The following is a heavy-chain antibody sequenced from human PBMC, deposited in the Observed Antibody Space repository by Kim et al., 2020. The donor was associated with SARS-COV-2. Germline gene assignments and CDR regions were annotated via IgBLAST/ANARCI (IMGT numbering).Heavy chain of an antibody. CDR1: GFTFSSYA. D-gene: IGHD3-3*02. Sequence: GGSLRLSCAASGFTFSSYAMHWVRQAPGKGLEWVAVISYDGSNKYYADSVKGRFTISRDNSKNTLYLQMNSLRAEDTAVYYCAREGIRAMDVWGQGTTVTVSS. V-gene: IGHV3-30*04. CDR3: AREGIRAMDV. J-gene: IGHJ6*02. CDR2: ISYDGSNK.